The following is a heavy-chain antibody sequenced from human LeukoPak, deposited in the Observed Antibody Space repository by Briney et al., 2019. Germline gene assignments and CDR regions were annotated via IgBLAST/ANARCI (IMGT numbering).Heavy chain of an antibody. J-gene: IGHJ4*02. CDR3: ARWYPPQDYFDY. Sequence: SQTLSFTCTVSGGSISSGSYYWSWIRQPAGKGLEWIGRIYTSGSTNYNPSLKSRVTISVDTSKNQFSLKLSSVTAADTAVYYCARWYPPQDYFDYWGQGTLVTVSS. D-gene: IGHD6-13*01. CDR2: IYTSGST. V-gene: IGHV4-61*02. CDR1: GGSISSGSYY.